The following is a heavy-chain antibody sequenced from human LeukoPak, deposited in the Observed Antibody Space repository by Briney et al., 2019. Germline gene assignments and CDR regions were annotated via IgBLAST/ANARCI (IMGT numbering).Heavy chain of an antibody. Sequence: ASVTVSCKASGWTFSTYDINWVRQATGKGLEWMGWMNPNSGNTGYAQKIHGRITMTRNTSKTTAYMELSSLRSEDAAVYYCARGRGSGHKENGFDPWGQGTLVTVSS. CDR2: MNPNSGNT. D-gene: IGHD6-19*01. V-gene: IGHV1-8*01. CDR1: GWTFSTYD. CDR3: ARGRGSGHKENGFDP. J-gene: IGHJ5*01.